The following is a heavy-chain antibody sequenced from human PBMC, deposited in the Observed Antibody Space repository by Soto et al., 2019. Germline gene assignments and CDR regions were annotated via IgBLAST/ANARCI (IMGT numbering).Heavy chain of an antibody. D-gene: IGHD3-10*01. V-gene: IGHV1-18*01. CDR1: GYTFTSYG. CDR3: AREASSGSYYVYYYYYMDV. Sequence: ASVKVSCKASGYTFTSYGISWVRQAPGQGLEWMGWISAYNGNTNYAQKLQGRVTMTTDTSTRTAYMELRSLRSDDTAVYYCAREASSGSYYVYYYYYMDVWGKGTTVTVSS. CDR2: ISAYNGNT. J-gene: IGHJ6*03.